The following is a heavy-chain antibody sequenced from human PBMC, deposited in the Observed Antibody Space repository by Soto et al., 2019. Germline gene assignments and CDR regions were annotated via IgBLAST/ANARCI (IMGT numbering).Heavy chain of an antibody. CDR2: IDPSDSYT. V-gene: IGHV5-10-1*01. D-gene: IGHD3-3*01. J-gene: IGHJ6*02. CDR1: GYSFTSYW. Sequence: GESLKISCKGSGYSFTSYWISWVRQMPGKGLEWMGRIDPSDSYTNYSPSFQGHVTISADKSISTAYLQWSSLKASDTAMYYCARHKLEKWSYYYGMDVWGQGTTVTVSS. CDR3: ARHKLEKWSYYYGMDV.